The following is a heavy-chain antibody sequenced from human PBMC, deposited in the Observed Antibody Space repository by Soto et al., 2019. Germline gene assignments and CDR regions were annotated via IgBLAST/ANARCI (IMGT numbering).Heavy chain of an antibody. V-gene: IGHV3-9*01. CDR1: GFTFDDYP. Sequence: GGSLRLSCAASGFTFDDYPMHWVRQAPGKGLEWVSGISWNSGIIGYAGSVKGRFTVSRDNAKNFLYLQMNSLSPGDTAVYYCAKDRDILTGYSKPSHFDYWGQGTLVTVSS. CDR3: AKDRDILTGYSKPSHFDY. J-gene: IGHJ4*02. D-gene: IGHD3-9*01. CDR2: ISWNSGII.